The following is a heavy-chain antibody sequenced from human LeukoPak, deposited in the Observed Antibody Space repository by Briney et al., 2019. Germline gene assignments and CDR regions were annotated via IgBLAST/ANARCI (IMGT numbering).Heavy chain of an antibody. J-gene: IGHJ6*03. V-gene: IGHV4-59*01. Sequence: PSETLSLTYTVSGGSISSYYWSWIRQPPGKGLEWIGYIYYSGSANYNPSLKSRVTISVDTSKNQFSLKLSSVTAADTAVYYCARGKRDDYYYYMDVWGKGTTVTVSS. CDR3: ARGKRDDYYYYMDV. CDR1: GGSISSYY. CDR2: IYYSGSA.